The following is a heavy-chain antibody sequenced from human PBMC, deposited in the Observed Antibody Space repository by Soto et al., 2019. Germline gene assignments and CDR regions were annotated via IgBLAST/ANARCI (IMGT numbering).Heavy chain of an antibody. D-gene: IGHD3-9*01. Sequence: EVQLLESGGGLVQPGGSLRLSCAASGFTFSSYAMSWVRQAPGKGLEWVSAISCSGGSTYYADSVKGRFTISRDNSKNTRYLQINSLRDEDTAVYYCAKDQYYDILTGYYRGVFDYWGQGTLVTVSS. CDR3: AKDQYYDILTGYYRGVFDY. CDR2: ISCSGGST. J-gene: IGHJ4*02. V-gene: IGHV3-23*01. CDR1: GFTFSSYA.